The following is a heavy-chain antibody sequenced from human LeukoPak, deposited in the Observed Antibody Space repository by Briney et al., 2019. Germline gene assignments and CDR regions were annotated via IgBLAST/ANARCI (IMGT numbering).Heavy chain of an antibody. CDR2: INWNGGST. Sequence: GGSLRLSCAASGFTFDDYGMSWVRQAPGKGLEWVSGINWNGGSTGYADSVKGRFTISRDNAKNSLYLQMNSLRAEDTALYYCAWDLVAATSLDYWGQGTLVTVSS. J-gene: IGHJ4*02. D-gene: IGHD2-15*01. V-gene: IGHV3-20*04. CDR3: AWDLVAATSLDY. CDR1: GFTFDDYG.